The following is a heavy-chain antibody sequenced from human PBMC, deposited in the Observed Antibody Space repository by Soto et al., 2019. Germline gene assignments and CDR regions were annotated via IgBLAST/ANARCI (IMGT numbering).Heavy chain of an antibody. CDR1: GGSISSGDYY. D-gene: IGHD4-4*01. V-gene: IGHV4-30-4*01. Sequence: QVQLQESGPGLVKPSQTLSLTCTVSGGSISSGDYYWSWIRQPPGKGLERVGYIYYSGSTYYNPSLKSRVTISVDTSKNQFSLKLSSVTGADTAVYYCARALYSSFPRYYYYGMDVWGQGTTVTLSS. CDR3: ARALYSSFPRYYYYGMDV. CDR2: IYYSGST. J-gene: IGHJ6*02.